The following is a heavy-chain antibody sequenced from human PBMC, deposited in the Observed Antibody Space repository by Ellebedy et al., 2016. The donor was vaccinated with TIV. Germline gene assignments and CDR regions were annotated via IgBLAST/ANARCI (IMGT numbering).Heavy chain of an antibody. D-gene: IGHD3-22*01. CDR3: AKRGDGGITMTIVERYFDL. CDR1: GFTFSTYA. CDR2: ISGSGGST. Sequence: PGGSLRLSCAASGFTFSTYAMSWVRQAPGRGLEWVSTISGSGGSTYYADSVKGRFTVSRDNSKNTLYLQMNSLRAEDTAVYYCAKRGDGGITMTIVERYFDLWGRGTLVSVSS. V-gene: IGHV3-23*01. J-gene: IGHJ2*01.